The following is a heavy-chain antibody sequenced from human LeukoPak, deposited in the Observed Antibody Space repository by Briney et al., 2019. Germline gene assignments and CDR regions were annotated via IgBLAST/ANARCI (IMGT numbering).Heavy chain of an antibody. CDR2: IYYSGST. D-gene: IGHD3-10*01. V-gene: IGHV4-59*12. J-gene: IGHJ4*02. CDR3: ARSGSGSKRNFDY. CDR1: GGSISSYY. Sequence: SETLSLTCTISGGSISSYYWSWIRQPPGKGLEWIGYIYYSGSTNYNPSLKSRVTISVDTSKNQFSLKLSSVTAADTAVYYCARSGSGSKRNFDYWGQGTLVTVSS.